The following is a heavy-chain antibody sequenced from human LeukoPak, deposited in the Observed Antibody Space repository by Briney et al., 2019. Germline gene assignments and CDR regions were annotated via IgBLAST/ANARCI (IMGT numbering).Heavy chain of an antibody. V-gene: IGHV3-23*01. CDR2: ISGSGDNT. Sequence: GGSLRLSCAASGFVFDDYGMSRVRQAPGKGLEWVSGISGSGDNTWYADSVKGRFTISRDNSKKTLDLQMHSLRAEDTAVYYCAKASVWTMVRVVSYFDEWGQGIQVTVSS. CDR1: GFVFDDYG. J-gene: IGHJ4*02. CDR3: AKASVWTMVRVVSYFDE. D-gene: IGHD3-10*01.